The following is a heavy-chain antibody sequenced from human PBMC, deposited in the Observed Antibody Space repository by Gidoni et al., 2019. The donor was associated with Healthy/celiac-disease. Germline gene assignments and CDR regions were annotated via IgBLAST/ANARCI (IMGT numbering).Heavy chain of an antibody. CDR1: GGSISSSSYY. Sequence: QLQLQESGPGLVKPSETLSLTCTVSGGSISSSSYYWGWIRQPPGKGLEWIGSIYYSGSTYYNPSLKSRVTISVDTSKNQFSLKLSSVTAADTAVYYCAQTGGYYDSSPHGAFDIWGQGTMVTVSS. J-gene: IGHJ3*02. D-gene: IGHD3-22*01. V-gene: IGHV4-39*01. CDR2: IYYSGST. CDR3: AQTGGYYDSSPHGAFDI.